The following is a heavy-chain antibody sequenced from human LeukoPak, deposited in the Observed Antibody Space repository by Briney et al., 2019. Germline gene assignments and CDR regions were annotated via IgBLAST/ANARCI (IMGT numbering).Heavy chain of an antibody. CDR1: GFTFSSCT. J-gene: IGHJ4*02. D-gene: IGHD3-9*01. Sequence: GGSLRLSCAASGFTFSSCTMHWIRQAPGEGLEWVSYISSSGSTMYYADSVKGRFTISRDNAKNSLYLQMNSLRAEDTAVYYCARDREDILTGFDYWGQGTLVTVSS. CDR3: ARDREDILTGFDY. CDR2: ISSSGSTM. V-gene: IGHV3-48*04.